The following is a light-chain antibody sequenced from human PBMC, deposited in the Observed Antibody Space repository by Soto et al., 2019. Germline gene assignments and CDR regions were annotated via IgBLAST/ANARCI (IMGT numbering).Light chain of an antibody. CDR2: EVT. CDR1: SSDVGGYNY. V-gene: IGLV2-8*01. Sequence: QPALTQPPSASGSPGQSVTISCTGTSSDVGGYNYVSWYQQHPGKAPKLMIYEVTTRPSGVPDRFSGSKSGNTASLTVSGLQAEDEADYYCSSDAGSNNLAFGGGTKVTVL. J-gene: IGLJ2*01. CDR3: SSDAGSNNLA.